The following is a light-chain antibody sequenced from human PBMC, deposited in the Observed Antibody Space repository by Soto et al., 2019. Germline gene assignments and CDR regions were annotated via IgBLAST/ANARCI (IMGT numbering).Light chain of an antibody. CDR2: GAS. CDR3: QQYKSWPPIT. V-gene: IGKV3-15*01. J-gene: IGKJ5*01. Sequence: EIMMTQSPPTRSASPVERATLSCRASQSVSSSLAWYQQKPGQAPRLLIYGASTRATGTPARFSGSGSGTEFTLTISSLQSEDFAVYYCQQYKSWPPITFGQGTRLEIK. CDR1: QSVSSS.